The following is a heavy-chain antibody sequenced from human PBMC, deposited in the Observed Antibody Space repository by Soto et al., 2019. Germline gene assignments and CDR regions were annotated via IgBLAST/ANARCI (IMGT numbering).Heavy chain of an antibody. CDR2: VYTSGST. V-gene: IGHV4-4*07. J-gene: IGHJ4*02. CDR3: AREYPTSSLSLDY. Sequence: PSETLSLTCTVSSGSMSSFYWSWIRQPAGKGLEWIGRVYTSGSTNYHPSLESRLTISLDASKNQFSLELRSVTATDTALYYCAREYPTSSLSLDYWGLGILVTVSS. CDR1: SGSMSSFY. D-gene: IGHD6-6*01.